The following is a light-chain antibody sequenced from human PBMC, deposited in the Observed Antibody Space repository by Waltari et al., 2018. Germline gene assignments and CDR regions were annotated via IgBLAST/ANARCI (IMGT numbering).Light chain of an antibody. Sequence: EIVMTQSPDSLAVSLGERATINCRSSQTVFSTAYNKDYVAWYKQKPGEPPKLLIAGASTRQSGVPGRFSGTGSGTDFTLSINSLQAEDVAVYYCQHYYSTPYNFGQGTKLEIK. CDR2: GAS. J-gene: IGKJ2*01. CDR3: QHYYSTPYN. CDR1: QTVFSTAYNKDY. V-gene: IGKV4-1*01.